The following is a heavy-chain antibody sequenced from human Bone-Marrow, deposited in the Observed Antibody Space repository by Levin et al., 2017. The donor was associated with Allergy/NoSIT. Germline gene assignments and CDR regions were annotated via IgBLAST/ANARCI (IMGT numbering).Heavy chain of an antibody. CDR1: GYTFTSYD. CDR3: ARAISIRKIVVVITYYFDY. V-gene: IGHV1-8*01. Sequence: ASVKVSCKASGYTFTSYDINWVRQATGQGLEWMGWMNPNSGNTGYAQKFQGRVTMTRNTSISTAYMELSSLRSEDTAVYYCARAISIRKIVVVITYYFDYWGQGTLVTVSS. J-gene: IGHJ4*02. CDR2: MNPNSGNT. D-gene: IGHD3-22*01.